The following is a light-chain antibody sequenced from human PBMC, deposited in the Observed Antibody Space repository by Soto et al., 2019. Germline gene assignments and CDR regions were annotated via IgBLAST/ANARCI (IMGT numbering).Light chain of an antibody. V-gene: IGKV1-39*01. Sequence: DIQMTQSPSSLSASVGGRVIITCRASQTISSHLNWYQQKPGKAPNLIVYAASSLQSGVPSRFTGSGSGTDFTLTISSLQPEDFATYFCQQSYTTPITFGQGTRLEI. CDR1: QTISSH. CDR2: AAS. J-gene: IGKJ5*01. CDR3: QQSYTTPIT.